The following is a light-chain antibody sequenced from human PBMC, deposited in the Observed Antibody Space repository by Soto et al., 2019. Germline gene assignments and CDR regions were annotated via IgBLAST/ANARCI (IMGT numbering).Light chain of an antibody. V-gene: IGLV2-18*02. J-gene: IGLJ1*01. CDR2: DVT. Sequence: QSALTQPPSVSGSPGQSVAIPCTGTSSDVGNYNRVSWYQQPPGTAPKLMIYDVTNRPSGVPDRFSGSKSGNTASLTISGLQADDEADYYCSSYTSSDTYVFGTGTKLTVL. CDR1: SSDVGNYNR. CDR3: SSYTSSDTYV.